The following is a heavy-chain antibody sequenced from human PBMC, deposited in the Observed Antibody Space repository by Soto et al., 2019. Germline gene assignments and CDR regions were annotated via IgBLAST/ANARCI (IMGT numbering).Heavy chain of an antibody. V-gene: IGHV3-33*01. CDR3: ARDSDTLGPPLGVSMIVAPSEVGHFDY. J-gene: IGHJ4*02. Sequence: GGSLRLSCAASGFTFSSYGMHWVRQAPGKGLEWVAVIWYDGSNKYYADSVKGRFTISRDNSKNTRYLQMNSLSAEDTAVYYCARDSDTLGPPLGVSMIVAPSEVGHFDYWGQGTLVTVSS. D-gene: IGHD3-22*01. CDR1: GFTFSSYG. CDR2: IWYDGSNK.